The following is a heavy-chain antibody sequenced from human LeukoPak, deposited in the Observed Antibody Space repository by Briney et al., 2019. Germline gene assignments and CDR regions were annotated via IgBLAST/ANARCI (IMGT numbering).Heavy chain of an antibody. J-gene: IGHJ5*02. CDR2: INHSGST. Sequence: SETLSLTCAVYGGSFSGYYWSWIRQPPGKGLEWIGEINHSGSTNYNPSLKSRVTISVDTSKNQFSLKLSSVTAADTAVYYCARVPSRWVTIFGVVIGGFDPWGQGTLVTASS. CDR3: ARVPSRWVTIFGVVIGGFDP. D-gene: IGHD3-3*01. V-gene: IGHV4-34*01. CDR1: GGSFSGYY.